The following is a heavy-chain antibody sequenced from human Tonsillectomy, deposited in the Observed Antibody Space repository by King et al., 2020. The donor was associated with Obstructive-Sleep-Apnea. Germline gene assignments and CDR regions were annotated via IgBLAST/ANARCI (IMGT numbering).Heavy chain of an antibody. CDR1: GFTFSSYA. V-gene: IGHV3-23*04. Sequence: VQLVESGGGLVQPGGSLKLSCVTSGFTFSSYAMSWVRQAPGKGLEWVSSIISGGKTYYADSVKGRFTISPDNSKNTLYLQMTSLRAEDTAVYYCAKDIGTTVTRDYWGQGTLVTVSS. D-gene: IGHD4-17*01. J-gene: IGHJ4*02. CDR2: IISGGKT. CDR3: AKDIGTTVTRDY.